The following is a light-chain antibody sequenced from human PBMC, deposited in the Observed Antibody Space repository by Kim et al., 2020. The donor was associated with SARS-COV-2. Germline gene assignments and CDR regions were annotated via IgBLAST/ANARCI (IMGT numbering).Light chain of an antibody. V-gene: IGLV3-19*01. CDR1: SLRSYY. J-gene: IGLJ2*01. Sequence: SSELTQDPAVSVALGQTVRITCQGDSLRSYYASWYQQKPGQAPVLVIYGKNNRPSGIPVRFSGSSSGNTASLTITGAQAEDEADYYCNSRDSSGNPLFGGGTQLTVL. CDR2: GKN. CDR3: NSRDSSGNPL.